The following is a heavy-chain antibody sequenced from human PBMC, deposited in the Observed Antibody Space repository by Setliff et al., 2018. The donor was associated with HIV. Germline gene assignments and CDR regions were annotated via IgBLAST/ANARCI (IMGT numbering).Heavy chain of an antibody. V-gene: IGHV3-30*02. J-gene: IGHJ4*02. CDR1: GFAFSTYG. CDR3: AKNLYTSRWSPLDY. CDR2: IRSDESDE. D-gene: IGHD6-13*01. Sequence: HPGGSLRLSCTVSGFAFSTYGMHWVRQAPGKGLEWVAFIRSDESDEHYADSVKGRFTISRDNSKKTLYLQMNSLRGEDTAVYYCAKNLYTSRWSPLDYWGQGTLVTVSS.